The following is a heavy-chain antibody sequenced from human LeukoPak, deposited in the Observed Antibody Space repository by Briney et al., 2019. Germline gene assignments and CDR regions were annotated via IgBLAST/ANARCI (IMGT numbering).Heavy chain of an antibody. CDR3: AREGAGDTAMVVFDY. D-gene: IGHD5-18*01. Sequence: SVKVSCKASGGTFSSYAISWVRQAPGQGLEWMGGIIPIFGTANYAQKFQGRVTITADESTSTAYMELSSLRSEDTAVYYCAREGAGDTAMVVFDYWGQGTLVTVSS. CDR1: GGTFSSYA. V-gene: IGHV1-69*13. J-gene: IGHJ4*02. CDR2: IIPIFGTA.